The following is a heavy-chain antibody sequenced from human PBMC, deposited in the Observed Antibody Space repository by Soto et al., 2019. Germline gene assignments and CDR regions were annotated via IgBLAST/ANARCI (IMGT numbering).Heavy chain of an antibody. D-gene: IGHD6-13*01. CDR2: IIPIFGTA. J-gene: IGHJ6*02. CDR1: GGTFSSYA. CDR3: ASRQQLVQAYYYYGMDV. V-gene: IGHV1-69*13. Sequence: SVKVSCKASGGTFSSYAISWVRQAPGQGLEWMGGIIPIFGTANYAQKFQGRVTITADESTSTAYMELSSLRSEDTAVYYCASRQQLVQAYYYYGMDVWGQGTTVTVSS.